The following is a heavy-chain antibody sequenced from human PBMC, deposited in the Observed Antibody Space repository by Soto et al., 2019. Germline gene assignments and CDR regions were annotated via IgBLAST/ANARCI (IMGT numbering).Heavy chain of an antibody. Sequence: QVQLVQSGAEVQKPVSSVKVSCKASGGTFSRYAISWVRQAPGQGLEWMGGIIAIFGTANYAQKFQGRGTNTVDEPTSTAYIELISLKAEDKAVDYCARTPSGYSTVTYGWVPNWFDPLGQGTLVPVPS. CDR1: GGTFSRYA. J-gene: IGHJ5*02. CDR2: IIAIFGTA. CDR3: ARTPSGYSTVTYGWVPNWFDP. D-gene: IGHD3-3*01. V-gene: IGHV1-69*01.